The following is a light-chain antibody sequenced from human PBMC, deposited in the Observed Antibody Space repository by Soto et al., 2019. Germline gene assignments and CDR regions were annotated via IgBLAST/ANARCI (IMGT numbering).Light chain of an antibody. Sequence: QSALTQPPSASGSPGQSITISCTGTSSDVGGYNYVSWYQHNPGKVPKLMIYDVSNRPSGVSDRFSGSKSGNTASLTVSGLQAEDEADYYCSSYTSSSIVVFGGGTKLTVL. CDR2: DVS. V-gene: IGLV2-14*03. CDR3: SSYTSSSIVV. CDR1: SSDVGGYNY. J-gene: IGLJ2*01.